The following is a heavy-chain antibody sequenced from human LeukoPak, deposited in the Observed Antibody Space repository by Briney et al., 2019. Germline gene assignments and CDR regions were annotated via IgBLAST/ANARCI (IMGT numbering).Heavy chain of an antibody. CDR1: GFTFSSYS. CDR2: ISSSSSYI. CDR3: ARDRDNGFDY. Sequence: PGGSLRLSCAASGFTFSSYSMNWVRQAPGKGLEWVSSISSSSSYIYYADSVKGRFTISRDNAKNSLYLQMNSLGAENTAVECCARDRDNGFDYWGQGTLVTVSS. V-gene: IGHV3-21*01. J-gene: IGHJ4*02. D-gene: IGHD1-1*01.